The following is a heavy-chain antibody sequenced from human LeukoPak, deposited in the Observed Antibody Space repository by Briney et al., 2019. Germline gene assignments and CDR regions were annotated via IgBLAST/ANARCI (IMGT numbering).Heavy chain of an antibody. Sequence: GGSLRLSCAASGFTFSNFWMTWVRQAPGKGPEWLATIRQDGSEKWYVDSVKGRFTIPRDNAKNSLYLQMNSLRAEDTAVYYCARVRAPGGPFDYWGQGTLVTVSS. CDR2: IRQDGSEK. CDR1: GFTFSNFW. D-gene: IGHD2-15*01. J-gene: IGHJ4*02. CDR3: ARVRAPGGPFDY. V-gene: IGHV3-7*01.